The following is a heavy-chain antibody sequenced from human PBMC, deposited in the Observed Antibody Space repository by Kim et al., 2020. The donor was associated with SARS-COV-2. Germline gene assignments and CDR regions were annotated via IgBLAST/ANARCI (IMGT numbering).Heavy chain of an antibody. J-gene: IGHJ4*02. Sequence: TYYATSGKGRFTISRDNTKNSLYLQMNSLRAEDTAVYYCAKAPAAGRFDYWGQGTLVTVSS. D-gene: IGHD6-13*01. CDR3: AKAPAAGRFDY. CDR2: T. V-gene: IGHV3-23*01.